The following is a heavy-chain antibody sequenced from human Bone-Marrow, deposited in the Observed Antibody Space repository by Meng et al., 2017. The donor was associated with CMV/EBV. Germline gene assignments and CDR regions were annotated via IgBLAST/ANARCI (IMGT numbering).Heavy chain of an antibody. CDR2: IFYSGST. D-gene: IGHD6-6*01. Sequence: GSLRLSCTVSGGSISSYYWTWIRQPPGKGLEWIGYIFYSGSTNYNPSLKSRVTISVDTSKNQFSLKLTSVTAADTAVYYCARAGAARPNFDYCGQGTLVTVSS. CDR1: GGSISSYY. CDR3: ARAGAARPNFDY. J-gene: IGHJ4*02. V-gene: IGHV4-59*01.